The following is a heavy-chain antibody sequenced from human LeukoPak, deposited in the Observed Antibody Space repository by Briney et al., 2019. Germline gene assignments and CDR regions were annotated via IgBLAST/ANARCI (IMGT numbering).Heavy chain of an antibody. CDR1: GFTVSSSNY. V-gene: IGHV3-66*01. CDR2: IYTGGTT. Sequence: GGSLRLSCAASGFTVSSSNYMTWVRPAPGKGLEWVSVIYTGGTTYYTDSVKGRFTISRDNPNNTLYLQMHSLRAEGTAVYYCAREISRFGIWGQGALVTVSS. J-gene: IGHJ4*02. D-gene: IGHD3-16*01. CDR3: AREISRFGI.